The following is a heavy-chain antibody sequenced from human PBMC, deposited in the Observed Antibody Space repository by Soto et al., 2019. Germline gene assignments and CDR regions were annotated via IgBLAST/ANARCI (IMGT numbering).Heavy chain of an antibody. CDR1: GGSISDYQ. Sequence: QVQLQESGPGLAKPSETLSLTCSISGGSISDYQWNWIRQPPGKGLEWIGYIYYSGRTNYNPSLKSRLTITLDTSSSQFSLRLRSVTAADTAVYYCARMRGLGEILSYSDYWGQGALVTVSS. CDR2: IYYSGRT. CDR3: ARMRGLGEILSYSDY. V-gene: IGHV4-59*01. J-gene: IGHJ4*02. D-gene: IGHD3-16*01.